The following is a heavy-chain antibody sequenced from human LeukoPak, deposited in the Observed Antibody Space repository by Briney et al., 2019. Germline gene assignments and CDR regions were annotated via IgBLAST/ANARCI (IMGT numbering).Heavy chain of an antibody. CDR3: ARAYFNL. V-gene: IGHV3-7*05. CDR2: IKQDGSEK. Sequence: PGGSLRLSCVASGFTFSSYWMSWVRQAPGKGLEWVANIKQDGSEKYYVDSVKGRFTISRDNAKNSLYLQMNSLRAEDMAVYYCARAYFNLWGRGTLVTASS. CDR1: GFTFSSYW. J-gene: IGHJ2*01.